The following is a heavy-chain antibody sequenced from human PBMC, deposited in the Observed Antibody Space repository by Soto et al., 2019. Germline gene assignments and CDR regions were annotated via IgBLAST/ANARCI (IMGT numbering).Heavy chain of an antibody. CDR1: GGSFSGYY. CDR3: GGRFLEWSGRDV. D-gene: IGHD3-3*01. CDR2: INHSGST. J-gene: IGHJ6*04. Sequence: SETLSLTCAVYGGSFSGYYWSWIRQPPGKGLEWIGEINHSGSTNYNPSLKSRVTISVDTSKNQFSLKLSSVTAADTAVYYCGGRFLEWSGRDVWGKGTTVTVSS. V-gene: IGHV4-34*01.